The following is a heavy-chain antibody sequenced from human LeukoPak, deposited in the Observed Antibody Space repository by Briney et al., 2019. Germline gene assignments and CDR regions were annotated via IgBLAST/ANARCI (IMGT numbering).Heavy chain of an antibody. CDR1: GYTFTGYY. D-gene: IGHD5-24*01. Sequence: ASVKVSCKASGYTFTGYYMHWVRQAPGQGLEWMGWINPNSGGTNYADKFQGRVTMTRDRSISTAYMDLSGLTSDDTAVYYCVRRGDGYVYDYWGQGTLVTVSS. V-gene: IGHV1-2*02. J-gene: IGHJ4*02. CDR2: INPNSGGT. CDR3: VRRGDGYVYDY.